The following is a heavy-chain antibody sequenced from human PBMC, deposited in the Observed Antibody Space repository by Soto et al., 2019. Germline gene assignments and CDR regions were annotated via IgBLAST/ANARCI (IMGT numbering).Heavy chain of an antibody. D-gene: IGHD4-17*01. J-gene: IGHJ4*02. CDR1: GYTFAAFF. V-gene: IGHV1-2*02. Sequence: QVQLVQSGAEVKKPGASVKVSCKTSGYTFAAFFIHWIRQAPGQGLEWMGWINPTSGATVSAQKFQDRVTMTRETSISTAYMELRGLKSDDTAVYYCTRDPDYGDYWGYVFDYWGQGTPVSVPS. CDR2: INPTSGAT. CDR3: TRDPDYGDYWGYVFDY.